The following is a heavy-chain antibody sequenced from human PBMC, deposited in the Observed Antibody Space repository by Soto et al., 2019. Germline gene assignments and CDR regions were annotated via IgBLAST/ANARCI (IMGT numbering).Heavy chain of an antibody. V-gene: IGHV3-33*01. CDR3: ARDFPAMANVFDY. Sequence: GGSLRLSCAASGFTFSSYGMHWVRQAPGKGLEWVAVIWYDGSNKYYADSVKGRFTISRDNSKNTLYLQMNSLRAEDTAVYYCARDFPAMANVFDYWGQGTLVTVSS. J-gene: IGHJ4*02. D-gene: IGHD5-18*01. CDR2: IWYDGSNK. CDR1: GFTFSSYG.